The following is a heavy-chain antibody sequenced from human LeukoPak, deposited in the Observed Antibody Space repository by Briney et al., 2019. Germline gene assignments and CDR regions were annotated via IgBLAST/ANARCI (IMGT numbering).Heavy chain of an antibody. CDR1: GYSFTSSY. V-gene: IGHV1-46*01. CDR2: IDPSGGST. J-gene: IGHJ4*02. D-gene: IGHD3-16*01. Sequence: ASVKVSCKTSGYSFTSSYVQWARQAPGQGLGWMGIIDPSGGSTTYAQKFQGRVTVTRDTSTSTVYMELSSLRSEDTAVYYCARDQGGSPWDYWGQGTLVTVSS. CDR3: ARDQGGSPWDY.